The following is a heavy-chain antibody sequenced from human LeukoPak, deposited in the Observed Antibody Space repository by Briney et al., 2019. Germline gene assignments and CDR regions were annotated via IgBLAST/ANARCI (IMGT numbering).Heavy chain of an antibody. CDR3: ARDYFDSSGYQGEAFDI. J-gene: IGHJ3*02. V-gene: IGHV1-18*01. CDR2: ISAYNGNT. Sequence: ASVKVSCKASGYTFTSYGISWVRQAPGQGLEWMGWISAYNGNTNYAQKLQGRVTMTTDTSTSTAYMEPRSLRSDDTAMYYCARDYFDSSGYQGEAFDIWGQGTMVTVSS. CDR1: GYTFTSYG. D-gene: IGHD3-22*01.